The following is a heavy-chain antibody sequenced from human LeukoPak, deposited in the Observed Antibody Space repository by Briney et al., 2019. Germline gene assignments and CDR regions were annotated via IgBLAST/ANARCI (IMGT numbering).Heavy chain of an antibody. V-gene: IGHV1-69*04. Sequence: SAKVSCKASGGTFSSYAISWVRQAPGQGLEWMGRIIPIFGIANYAQKFQGRVTITADKSTSTAYMELSSLRSEDTAVYYCARVPLGYDPVRDYYYGMDVWGQGTTVTVSS. D-gene: IGHD3-22*01. J-gene: IGHJ6*02. CDR1: GGTFSSYA. CDR3: ARVPLGYDPVRDYYYGMDV. CDR2: IIPIFGIA.